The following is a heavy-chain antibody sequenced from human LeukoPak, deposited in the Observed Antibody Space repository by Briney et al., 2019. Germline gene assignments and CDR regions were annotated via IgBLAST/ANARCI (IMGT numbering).Heavy chain of an antibody. J-gene: IGHJ6*03. D-gene: IGHD2-15*01. CDR2: INHSGST. Sequence: SETLSLTCAVYGGSFSGYYWSWIRQPPGKGLEWIGEINHSGSTNYNPSLKSRVTISVDTSKNQFSLKLSSVTAADTAVYYCARSVEGYCSGGNCYYYSYYMDVWGKGTTVTVSS. CDR1: GGSFSGYY. CDR3: ARSVEGYCSGGNCYYYSYYMDV. V-gene: IGHV4-34*01.